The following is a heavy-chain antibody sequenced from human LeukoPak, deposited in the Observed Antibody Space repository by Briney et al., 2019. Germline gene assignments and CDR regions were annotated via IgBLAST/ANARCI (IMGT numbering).Heavy chain of an antibody. J-gene: IGHJ4*02. CDR2: ISWNSGSI. CDR1: GFTFDDYA. CDR3: ASDDY. Sequence: PGGSLRLSCAASGFTFDDYAMHWVRQAPGKGLEWVSGISWNSGSIGYADSVKGRFTISRDNAKNSLYLQMNSLRAEDTAVYYCASDDYWGQGTLVTVSS. V-gene: IGHV3-9*01.